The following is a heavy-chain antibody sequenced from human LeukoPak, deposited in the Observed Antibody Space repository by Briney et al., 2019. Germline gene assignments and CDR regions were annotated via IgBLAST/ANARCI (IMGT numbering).Heavy chain of an antibody. CDR1: GYTFTSYA. CDR2: ISAYNGNT. Sequence: ASVKVSCKASGYTFTSYAMNWVRQAPGQGLEWMGWISAYNGNTNHAQNLQGRVTMTTDTFTSTAYMELRSLRSDDTAVYYCARDAQYGLGRIYYYYGMDVWGQGTTVTVSS. J-gene: IGHJ6*02. D-gene: IGHD3-10*01. V-gene: IGHV1-18*01. CDR3: ARDAQYGLGRIYYYYGMDV.